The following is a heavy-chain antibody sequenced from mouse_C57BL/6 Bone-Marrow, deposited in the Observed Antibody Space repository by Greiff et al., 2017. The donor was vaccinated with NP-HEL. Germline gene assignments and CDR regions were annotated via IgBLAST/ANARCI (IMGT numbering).Heavy chain of an antibody. Sequence: EVNVVHSGGGLVKPGGSLKLSCAASGFTFSDYGMHWVRQAPEKGLEWVAYISSGSSTIYFADTVKGRFSISRDNAKNTLFLQMTSLRSEDTAMYYCARRYRGLYYYTMDYWGQGTSVTVSS. CDR2: ISSGSSTI. CDR3: ARRYRGLYYYTMDY. CDR1: GFTFSDYG. V-gene: IGHV5-17*01. D-gene: IGHD2-12*01. J-gene: IGHJ4*01.